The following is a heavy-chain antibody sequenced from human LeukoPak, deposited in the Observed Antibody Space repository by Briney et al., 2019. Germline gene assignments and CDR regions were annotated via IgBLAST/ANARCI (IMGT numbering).Heavy chain of an antibody. CDR2: IYYSGST. D-gene: IGHD3-10*01. CDR3: ARDSGVRSLFDY. V-gene: IGHV4-39*07. Sequence: SETLSLTCTVSGGSISSTSYYWGWIRQPPGKGLEWIGSIYYSGSTHYNPSLKSRVTISGDTSKNQFSLKLSSVTAADTAVYYCARDSGVRSLFDYWGQGTLATVSS. CDR1: GGSISSTSYY. J-gene: IGHJ4*02.